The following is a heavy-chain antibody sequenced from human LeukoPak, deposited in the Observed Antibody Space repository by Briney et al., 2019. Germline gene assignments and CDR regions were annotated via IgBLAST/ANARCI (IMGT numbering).Heavy chain of an antibody. CDR2: ISAYNGNT. Sequence: ASVKVSCKASGYTCTSYGISGVRQAPGQGLEWMGWISAYNGNTNYAQKLQGRVTMTTDPSTSTAYMELRSLRSDDTAVYYCARDNYDILTGYSETDYWGQGTLVTVSS. V-gene: IGHV1-18*01. CDR1: GYTCTSYG. J-gene: IGHJ4*02. D-gene: IGHD3-9*01. CDR3: ARDNYDILTGYSETDY.